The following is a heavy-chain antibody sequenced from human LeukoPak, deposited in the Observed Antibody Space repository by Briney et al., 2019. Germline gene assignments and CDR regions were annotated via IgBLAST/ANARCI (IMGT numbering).Heavy chain of an antibody. CDR1: GYTFTSYG. D-gene: IGHD3-10*01. CDR2: ISAYNGNT. Sequence: GASVKVSCKASGYTFTSYGISWVRQAPGQGLEWMGWISAYNGNTNYAQKLQGRVTMTTDTSTSTAFMELRSLRSDDTAVYYCARVVGYYGSGSYNDHWGQGTLVTVSS. J-gene: IGHJ4*02. CDR3: ARVVGYYGSGSYNDH. V-gene: IGHV1-18*01.